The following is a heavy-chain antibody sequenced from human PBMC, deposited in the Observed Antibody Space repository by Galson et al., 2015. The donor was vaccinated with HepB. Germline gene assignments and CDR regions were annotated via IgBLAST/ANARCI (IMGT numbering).Heavy chain of an antibody. D-gene: IGHD6-13*01. CDR3: ARDLIVGISGIAAAGTGAFDI. CDR1: GFTFSSYG. J-gene: IGHJ3*02. CDR2: IWYDGSNK. V-gene: IGHV3-33*01. Sequence: SLRLSCAASGFTFSSYGMHWVRQAPGKGLEWVAVIWYDGSNKYYADSVKGRFTISRDNSKNTLYLQMNSLRAEDTAVYYCARDLIVGISGIAAAGTGAFDIWGQGTMVTVSS.